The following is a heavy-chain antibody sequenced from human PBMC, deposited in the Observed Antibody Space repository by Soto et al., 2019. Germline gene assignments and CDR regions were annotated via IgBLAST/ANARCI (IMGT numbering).Heavy chain of an antibody. Sequence: EVQLLESGGGLVQPGGSLRLSCAAPGFTFSNYAMNWVRQAPGKGLEWVSVISGSGGSTYYADSVKGRFTISRDNSKNTLYLQMNSLRGEATAVYYCARRSSGWYFDYWGQGTLVPVSS. D-gene: IGHD6-19*01. J-gene: IGHJ4*02. CDR2: ISGSGGST. CDR3: ARRSSGWYFDY. V-gene: IGHV3-23*01. CDR1: GFTFSNYA.